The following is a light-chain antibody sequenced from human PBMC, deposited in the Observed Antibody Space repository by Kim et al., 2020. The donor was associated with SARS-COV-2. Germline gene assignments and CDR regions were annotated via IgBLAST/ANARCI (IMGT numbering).Light chain of an antibody. J-gene: IGKJ4*01. CDR3: QQRSTGALT. V-gene: IGKV3-11*01. CDR2: DAS. CDR1: HSVSSS. Sequence: EIVLTQSPATLSFSPGERASLSCRASHSVSSSLAWYQQKPSRAPRLLIYDASKRAAGIPARFSGSGSGTDFTLTISSLEPEDFAVYYCQQRSTGALTFGGGTKVDIK.